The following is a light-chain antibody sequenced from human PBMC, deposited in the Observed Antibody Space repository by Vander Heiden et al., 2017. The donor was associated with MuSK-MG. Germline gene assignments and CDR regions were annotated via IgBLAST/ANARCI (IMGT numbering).Light chain of an antibody. CDR1: SSDVGSYNL. CDR2: EVS. CDR3: CSYAGSSTFDVV. Sequence: QSALTQPASVSGSPGQSITISSTGTSSDVGSYNLVSWYQQHPGKAPKLMIYEVSKRPSGVSNRFSGSKSGNTASLTISGLQAEDEADYYCCSYAGSSTFDVVFGGGTKLTVL. J-gene: IGLJ2*01. V-gene: IGLV2-23*02.